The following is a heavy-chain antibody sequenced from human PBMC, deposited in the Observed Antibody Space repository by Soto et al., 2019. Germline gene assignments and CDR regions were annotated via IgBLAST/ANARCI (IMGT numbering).Heavy chain of an antibody. CDR2: FYYSGNT. CDR3: ARGWRFDP. V-gene: IGHV4-39*01. J-gene: IGHJ5*02. D-gene: IGHD3-3*01. Sequence: SETLSLTCTVSGDFITNSLYYWVWIRQPPGKGLEWIGSFYYSGNTHYSPSLKSRVTLSVDTSKNQLSLMLKSVTAADSGVYYCARGWRFDPWGQGTLVTVSS. CDR1: GDFITNSLYY.